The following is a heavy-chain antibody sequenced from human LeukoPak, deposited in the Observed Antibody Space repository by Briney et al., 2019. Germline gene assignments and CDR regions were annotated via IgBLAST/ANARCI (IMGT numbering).Heavy chain of an antibody. CDR1: GFTFSSYG. CDR3: AKDPLVPLWFGELGGYGMDV. D-gene: IGHD3-10*01. Sequence: GGSLRLSCAASGFTFSSYGMHWVRQAPDKGLEWVAVTPNDRRNNYYAESVKGRFTISRDNSKNTLYLQMNSLRAEDTAVYYCAKDPLVPLWFGELGGYGMDVWGQGTTVTVSS. V-gene: IGHV3-30*18. J-gene: IGHJ6*02. CDR2: TPNDRRNN.